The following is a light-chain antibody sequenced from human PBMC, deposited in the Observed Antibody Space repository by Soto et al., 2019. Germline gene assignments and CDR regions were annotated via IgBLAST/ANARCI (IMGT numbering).Light chain of an antibody. J-gene: IGLJ1*01. CDR2: GVT. V-gene: IGLV2-14*01. Sequence: QSALTQPASVSGSPGQSITISCTGTSSDVGGYNYVSWYQQHPGIAPKLLIYGVTNRPSGVSTRFSGSKSGNTASLTISGLLAEYEADYHCSSYTSASTLLYLLGTGTKVTVL. CDR3: SSYTSASTLLYL. CDR1: SSDVGGYNY.